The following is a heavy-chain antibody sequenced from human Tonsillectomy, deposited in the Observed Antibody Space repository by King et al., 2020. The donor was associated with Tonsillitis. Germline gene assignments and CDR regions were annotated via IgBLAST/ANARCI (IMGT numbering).Heavy chain of an antibody. CDR3: ARSGSFDY. V-gene: IGHV1-24*01. CDR2: FDPEDGVA. D-gene: IGHD3-3*01. CDR1: GYTFTELS. J-gene: IGHJ4*02. Sequence: QLVQSGAEVKKPGASVELSCKVSGYTFTELSIQWVRQAPGKGLEWMGGFDPEDGVAVYSQKFQGRVTMTEDTSTYTVYMELRTLRSDDPAVYYCARSGSFDYGGEGTLVTVSS.